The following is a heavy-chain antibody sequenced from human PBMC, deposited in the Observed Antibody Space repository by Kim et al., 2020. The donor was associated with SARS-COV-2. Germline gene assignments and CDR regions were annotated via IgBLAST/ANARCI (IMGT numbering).Heavy chain of an antibody. D-gene: IGHD5-18*01. Sequence: GGSLRLSCAASGFTFSSYGMHWVRQAPGKGLEWVAVISYDGSNKYYADSVKGRFTISRDNSKNTLYLQMNSLRAEDTAVYYCAKSSVDTAIGYWGQGTLVTVSS. V-gene: IGHV3-30*18. CDR2: ISYDGSNK. CDR3: AKSSVDTAIGY. J-gene: IGHJ4*02. CDR1: GFTFSSYG.